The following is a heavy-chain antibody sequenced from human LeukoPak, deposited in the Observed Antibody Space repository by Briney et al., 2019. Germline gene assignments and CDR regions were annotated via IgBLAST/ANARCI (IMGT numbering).Heavy chain of an antibody. V-gene: IGHV3-43D*04. J-gene: IGHJ4*02. CDR3: AKDGSGSYRSHILDY. CDR1: GFTFDDYA. D-gene: IGHD3-10*01. Sequence: GGSLRLSCAASGFTFDDYAMHWVRQAPGKGLEWVSLISWDGGSTYYADSVKGRFTISRDNSKNSLYLQMNSLRAEDTALYYCAKDGSGSYRSHILDYRGQGTLVTVSS. CDR2: ISWDGGST.